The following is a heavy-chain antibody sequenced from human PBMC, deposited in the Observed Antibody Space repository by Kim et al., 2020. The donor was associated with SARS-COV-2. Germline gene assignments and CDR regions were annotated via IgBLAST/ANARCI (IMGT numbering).Heavy chain of an antibody. CDR2: IDWDDDK. D-gene: IGHD3-9*01. Sequence: FGPTLVNPTQTLTLTCTFSGFSLSTSGMCVSWIRQPPGKALEWLARIDWDDDKYYSTSLKTRLTISKDTSKNQVVLTMTNMDPVEPATYYCARMSCDILAGLDYGMDVWGQGTTVTVSS. J-gene: IGHJ6*02. CDR3: ARMSCDILAGLDYGMDV. CDR1: GFSLSTSGMC. V-gene: IGHV2-70*11.